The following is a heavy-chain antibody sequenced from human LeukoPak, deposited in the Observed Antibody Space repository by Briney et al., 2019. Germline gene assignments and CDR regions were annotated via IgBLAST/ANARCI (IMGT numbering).Heavy chain of an antibody. V-gene: IGHV3-20*04. CDR1: GFTFDDYG. J-gene: IGHJ6*02. CDR3: ARATYYDFWSGYYTGFRDYYYYYYGMDV. D-gene: IGHD3-3*01. Sequence: GGSLRLSCAASGFTFDDYGMSWVRQAPGKGLEWVSGINWNGGSTGYADSVKGRFTISRDNAKNSLYLQMNSLRAEDTAVYYCARATYYDFWSGYYTGFRDYYYYYYGMDVWGQGTTVTVSS. CDR2: INWNGGST.